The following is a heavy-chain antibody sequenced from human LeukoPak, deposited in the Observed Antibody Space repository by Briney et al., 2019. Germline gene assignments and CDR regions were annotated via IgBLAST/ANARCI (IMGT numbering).Heavy chain of an antibody. J-gene: IGHJ4*02. CDR3: ATGPIDMIVDYLHY. D-gene: IGHD3-16*01. Sequence: GASVKVSCKISGYTLSDLSMHWVRHAPGKGLEWMGRFDPEDGEKIYAQNFQGRVTMTEDTSADTAYMELYSLRSEDTAVYYCATGPIDMIVDYLHYWGQGTLVTVSS. V-gene: IGHV1-24*01. CDR1: GYTLSDLS. CDR2: FDPEDGEK.